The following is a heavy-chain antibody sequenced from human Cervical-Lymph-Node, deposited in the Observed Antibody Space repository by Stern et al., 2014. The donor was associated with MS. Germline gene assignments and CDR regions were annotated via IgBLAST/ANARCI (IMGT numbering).Heavy chain of an antibody. V-gene: IGHV3-9*01. J-gene: IGHJ3*02. Sequence: EVQLVESGGGLVHPGRSLRLSCSASGFTFDDYAMHWVRQAPRKGLEWVCGVTWKGTNIGYADSVRGRFTISRDNAKNSLSLQMNSLRAEDTAVYYCARAATTEYDAFGIWGPGTMVSVSS. CDR1: GFTFDDYA. D-gene: IGHD5-24*01. CDR2: VTWKGTNI. CDR3: ARAATTEYDAFGI.